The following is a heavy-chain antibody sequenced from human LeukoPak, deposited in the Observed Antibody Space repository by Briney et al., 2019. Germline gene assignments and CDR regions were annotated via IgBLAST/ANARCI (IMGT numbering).Heavy chain of an antibody. J-gene: IGHJ4*02. CDR3: ARMAAGSPRLYYFDY. D-gene: IGHD6-13*01. CDR1: GGSISSSSYY. Sequence: PSETLSLTCTVSGGSISSSSYYWDWIRQPPGKGLEWIGSIYYSGSTYYNPSLKSRVTISVDTSKNQLSLKLSSVTAADTAVYYCARMAAGSPRLYYFDYWGQGTLVTVSS. CDR2: IYYSGST. V-gene: IGHV4-39*07.